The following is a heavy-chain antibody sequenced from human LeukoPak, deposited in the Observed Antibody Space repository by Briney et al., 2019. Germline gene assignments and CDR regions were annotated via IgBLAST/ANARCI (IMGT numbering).Heavy chain of an antibody. Sequence: ASVKVSCKASGGTFSSYAISWVRQAPGQGLEWMGRIIPIFGTANYAQKFQGRVTITADKSTSTAYMELSSLRSEDTAVDYCARFMYYYDSSGYEYFQHWGQGTLVTVSS. CDR1: GGTFSSYA. J-gene: IGHJ1*01. D-gene: IGHD3-22*01. V-gene: IGHV1-69*06. CDR2: IIPIFGTA. CDR3: ARFMYYYDSSGYEYFQH.